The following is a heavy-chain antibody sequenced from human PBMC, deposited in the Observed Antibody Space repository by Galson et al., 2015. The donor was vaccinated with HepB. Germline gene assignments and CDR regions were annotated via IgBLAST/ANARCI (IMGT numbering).Heavy chain of an antibody. D-gene: IGHD6-6*01. V-gene: IGHV5-10-1*01. J-gene: IGHJ4*02. CDR3: ARLFRPSSSSAERDSTPVFDY. CDR2: IDPSDSYT. Sequence: QSGAEVKKPGESLRISCKGSGYSFTSYWISWVRQMPGKGLEWMGRIDPSDSYTNYSPSFQGHVTISADKSISTAYLQWSSLKASDTAMYYCARLFRPSSSSAERDSTPVFDYWGQGTLVTVSS. CDR1: GYSFTSYW.